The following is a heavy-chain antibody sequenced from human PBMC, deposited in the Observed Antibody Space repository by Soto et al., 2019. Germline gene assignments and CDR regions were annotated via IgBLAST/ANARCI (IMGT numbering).Heavy chain of an antibody. CDR3: ARVTGSKGYFDY. V-gene: IGHV4-38-2*01. Sequence: SETLSLTCAVSGYSIRSDYYWGWIRQPPGKGLEWIGSIYQSGTAYYNPSLKSRVTISVDTSKNEFSLKVSSVTAADTAVYYCARVTGSKGYFDYWGQGTLVTVSA. J-gene: IGHJ4*02. CDR2: IYQSGTA. CDR1: GYSIRSDYY. D-gene: IGHD2-2*01.